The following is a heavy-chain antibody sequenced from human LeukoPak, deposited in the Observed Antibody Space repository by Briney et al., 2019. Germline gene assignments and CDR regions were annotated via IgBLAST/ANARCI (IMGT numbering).Heavy chain of an antibody. J-gene: IGHJ6*02. V-gene: IGHV4-39*07. CDR1: GGSISSSSYS. CDR3: ARWIWSGYYDYYYYGMDV. CDR2: IYYSGST. D-gene: IGHD3-3*01. Sequence: SETLSLTCTVSGGSISSSSYSWGWIRQPPGKGLEWIGSIYYSGSTNYNPSLKSRVAISVDTSKNQFSLKLSSVTAADTAVYYCARWIWSGYYDYYYYGMDVWGQGTTVTVSS.